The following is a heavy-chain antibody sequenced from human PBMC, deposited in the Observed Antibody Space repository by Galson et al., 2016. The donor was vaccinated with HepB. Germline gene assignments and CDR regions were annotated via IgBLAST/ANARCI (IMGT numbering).Heavy chain of an antibody. CDR2: IFHSGRV. CDR1: GVSITSSDW. V-gene: IGHV4-4*01. J-gene: IGHJ4*02. CDR3: ARQYWGGPSDY. Sequence: ETLSLTCAVSGVSITSSDWWNWVRQPPGQGLEWIGQIFHSGRVNYTPSLASRVTISIDTSNNHFSLRLTSVTAADTALYFCARQYWGGPSDYWGPGTLVTVSS. D-gene: IGHD2/OR15-2a*01.